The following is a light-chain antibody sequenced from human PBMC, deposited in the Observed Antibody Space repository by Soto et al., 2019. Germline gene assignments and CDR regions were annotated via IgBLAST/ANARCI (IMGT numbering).Light chain of an antibody. V-gene: IGKV2-28*01. Sequence: DIVMTQSPLSLPVTPGEPASISCRSSQDLLHSNGYNCLEWYLPKPGQSPQLLIYLGSHRASGVPGRFSGSGSGTDFTLKISRVEAEDVGVYYCMQALQTPPWTFGQGTKVEIK. CDR3: MQALQTPPWT. CDR2: LGS. J-gene: IGKJ1*01. CDR1: QDLLHSNGYNC.